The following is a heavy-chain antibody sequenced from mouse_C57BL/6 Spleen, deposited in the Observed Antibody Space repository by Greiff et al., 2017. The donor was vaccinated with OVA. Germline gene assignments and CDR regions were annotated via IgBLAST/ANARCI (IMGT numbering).Heavy chain of an antibody. D-gene: IGHD4-1*01. V-gene: IGHV5-4*01. CDR1: GFTFSSYA. Sequence: DVKLVESGGGLVKPGGSLKLSCAASGFTFSSYAMSWVRQTPEKRLEWVATISDGGSYTYYPDNVKGRFTISRDNAKNNLYLQMSHLKSEDTAMYYCARDHWGFDYWGQGTTLTVSS. CDR3: ARDHWGFDY. CDR2: ISDGGSYT. J-gene: IGHJ2*01.